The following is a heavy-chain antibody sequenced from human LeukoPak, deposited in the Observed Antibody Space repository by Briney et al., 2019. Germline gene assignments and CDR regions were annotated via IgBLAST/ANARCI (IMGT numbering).Heavy chain of an antibody. CDR1: GGSISSGDYY. Sequence: PSETLFLTCTVSGGSISSGDYYWSRIRQPPGKGLEWIGYIYYSGSTYYNPSLKSRVTISVDTSKNQFSLKLSSVTAADTAVYYCARVTRHDAFDIWGQGTMVTVSS. CDR3: ARVTRHDAFDI. V-gene: IGHV4-30-4*01. J-gene: IGHJ3*02. CDR2: IYYSGST.